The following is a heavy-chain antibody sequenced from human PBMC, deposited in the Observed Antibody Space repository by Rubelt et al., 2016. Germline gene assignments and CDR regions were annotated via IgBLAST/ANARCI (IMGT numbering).Heavy chain of an antibody. CDR2: VYYGGYT. Sequence: TLSLTCTVSGGSISSPHHYWGWIRQAPGKPLAWIGSVYYGGYTYYSPSLKTRVTMSVDTSKNQFSLKLSSVTAADTAVYYCASADYDFWSGSDRNWFDPWGQGTLVTVSS. J-gene: IGHJ5*02. CDR3: ASADYDFWSGSDRNWFDP. V-gene: IGHV4-39*01. CDR1: GGSISSPHHY. D-gene: IGHD3-3*01.